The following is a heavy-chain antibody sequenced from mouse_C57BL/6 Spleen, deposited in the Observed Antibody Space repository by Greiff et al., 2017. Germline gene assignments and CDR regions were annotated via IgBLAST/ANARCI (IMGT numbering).Heavy chain of an antibody. Sequence: EVKLMESGPGLVKPSQSLSLTCSVTGYSITSGYYWNWIRQFPGNKLEWMGYISYDGSNNYNPSLKNRISITRDTSKNQFFLKLNSVTTEDTATYYCARDRGDGYSNWGQGTSLTVSS. D-gene: IGHD2-3*01. CDR2: ISYDGSN. CDR1: GYSITSGYY. CDR3: ARDRGDGYSN. J-gene: IGHJ2*02. V-gene: IGHV3-6*01.